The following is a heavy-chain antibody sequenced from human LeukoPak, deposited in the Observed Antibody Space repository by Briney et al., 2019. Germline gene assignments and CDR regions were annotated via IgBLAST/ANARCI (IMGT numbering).Heavy chain of an antibody. V-gene: IGHV4-34*01. D-gene: IGHD1-26*01. Sequence: SETLSLTCAVYGGSFNDYYWCWIRQPPGKGLEWIGEINHSGSTNYNPSLKSRVTISVDTSKNQFSLKLSSVTAADTAVYYCARLVGIWGQGTLVTVSS. J-gene: IGHJ4*02. CDR3: ARLVGI. CDR2: INHSGST. CDR1: GGSFNDYY.